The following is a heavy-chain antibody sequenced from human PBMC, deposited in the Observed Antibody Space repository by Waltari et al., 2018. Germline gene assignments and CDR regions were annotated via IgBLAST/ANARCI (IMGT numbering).Heavy chain of an antibody. V-gene: IGHV3-30*04. CDR1: GFTFISYA. J-gene: IGHJ2*01. CDR3: ARADFLYWSFDL. CDR2: ISYDGALK. Sequence: QVQLVESGGGVVRPGRSLRLSCTASGFTFISYAMHWVRQAPGKGLEWVAVISYDGALKYYADSVKGRFTISRDNSKNTVNLQMNSLKSEDTAVYYCARADFLYWSFDLWGRGSLVTVSS.